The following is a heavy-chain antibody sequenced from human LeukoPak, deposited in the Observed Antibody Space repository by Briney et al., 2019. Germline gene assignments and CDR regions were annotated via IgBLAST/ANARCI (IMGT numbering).Heavy chain of an antibody. J-gene: IGHJ3*02. CDR2: IYYSGST. V-gene: IGHV4-59*01. Sequence: SETLSLTCTVSGGSIGSYYWSWIRQPPGKGLEWIGYIYYSGSTNYSPSLKSRVTISVDTSKNQFSLKLSSVTAADTAVYYCARQPKEIDAFDIWGQGTMVTVSS. CDR1: GGSIGSYY. CDR3: ARQPKEIDAFDI.